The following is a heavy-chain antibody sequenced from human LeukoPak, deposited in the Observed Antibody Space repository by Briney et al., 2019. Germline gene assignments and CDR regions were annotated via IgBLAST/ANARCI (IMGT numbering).Heavy chain of an antibody. CDR1: GGSISSYY. CDR3: ARATRYCSSTSCCSLQADY. D-gene: IGHD2-2*01. CDR2: IYYSGST. V-gene: IGHV4-59*01. Sequence: SETLSLTCTVSGGSISSYYWSWIRQPPGKGLEWIGYIYYSGSTNYNPSLKSRVTISVDTSKNQFSLKLSSVTAADTAVYYCARATRYCSSTSCCSLQADYWGQGTLVTVSS. J-gene: IGHJ4*02.